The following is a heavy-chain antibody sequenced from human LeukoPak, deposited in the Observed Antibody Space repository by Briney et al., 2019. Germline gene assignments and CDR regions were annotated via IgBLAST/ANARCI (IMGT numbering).Heavy chain of an antibody. CDR1: GGTFSSYG. J-gene: IGHJ3*02. CDR2: ISAYNGNT. Sequence: ASVKVTCKASGGTFSSYGISWVRQAPGQGLEWMGWISAYNGNTNYAQKLQGRVTMTTDTSTSTAYMELRSLRSDDTAVYYCARGSGSYPDDAFDIWGQGTMVTVSS. CDR3: ARGSGSYPDDAFDI. V-gene: IGHV1-18*01. D-gene: IGHD1-26*01.